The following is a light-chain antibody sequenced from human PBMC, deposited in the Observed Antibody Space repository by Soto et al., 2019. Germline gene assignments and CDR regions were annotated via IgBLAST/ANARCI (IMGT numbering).Light chain of an antibody. V-gene: IGKV3-15*01. J-gene: IGKJ5*01. Sequence: IVMTQSPATLSVSPGEGVTLSCMASQSVRSHLAWYKQKPGQPPRLLIYGASTRATGIPARFSGSGFGTEFTLTISSLQSEDFAVYYCQQYKNWPLFGQGTRLEIK. CDR3: QQYKNWPL. CDR2: GAS. CDR1: QSVRSH.